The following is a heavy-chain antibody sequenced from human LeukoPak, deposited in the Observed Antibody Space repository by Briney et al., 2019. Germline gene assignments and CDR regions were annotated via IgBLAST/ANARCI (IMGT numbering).Heavy chain of an antibody. Sequence: GGSLRLSCAASGFTFSSYSMNWVRQAPGKGLEWVSSISSSSSYIYYADSVKGRFTISRDNAKNSLYLQMNSLSAEDRAVYYCASGFLEWLWAFDYWGQGTLVTVSS. V-gene: IGHV3-21*01. D-gene: IGHD3-3*01. CDR1: GFTFSSYS. CDR2: ISSSSSYI. CDR3: ASGFLEWLWAFDY. J-gene: IGHJ4*02.